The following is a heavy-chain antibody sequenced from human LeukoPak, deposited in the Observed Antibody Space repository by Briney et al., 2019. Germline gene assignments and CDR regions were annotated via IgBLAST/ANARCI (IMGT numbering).Heavy chain of an antibody. D-gene: IGHD1-1*01. Sequence: SETLSLTCTVSGGSISSYYWSWIRQPPGKALQWIGYIYYSGSTNYNPSLKSRVTISVDTSKNQFSLKLSSVTSADTAVYYCARDQSLSGLDAFDIWGQGTMVTVSS. J-gene: IGHJ3*02. V-gene: IGHV4-59*01. CDR3: ARDQSLSGLDAFDI. CDR1: GGSISSYY. CDR2: IYYSGST.